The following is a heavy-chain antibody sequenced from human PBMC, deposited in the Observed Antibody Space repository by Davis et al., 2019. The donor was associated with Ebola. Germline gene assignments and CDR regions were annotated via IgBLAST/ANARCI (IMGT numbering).Heavy chain of an antibody. V-gene: IGHV7-4-1*04. CDR1: GYTFTSYA. Sequence: AASVKVSCKAAGYTFTSYAMNWVRQAPGQGLEWMGWINTNTGNPTYAQGFTGRFVFSLDTSVSMAYLQISSLKAEDTAVYYCARLGEKFVVLGWFDPWGQGALVTVSS. J-gene: IGHJ5*02. CDR3: ARLGEKFVVLGWFDP. CDR2: INTNTGNP. D-gene: IGHD2-15*01.